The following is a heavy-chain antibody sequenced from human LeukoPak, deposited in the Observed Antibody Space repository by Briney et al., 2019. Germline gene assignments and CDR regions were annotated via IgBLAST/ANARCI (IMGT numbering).Heavy chain of an antibody. CDR1: GGSISSSSYY. V-gene: IGHV4-39*01. J-gene: IGHJ4*02. D-gene: IGHD6-13*01. Sequence: TSETLSLTCTVSGGSISSSSYYWGWIRQPPGKGLEWIGSIYYSGCTYYNPSLKSRVTISVDTSKNQFSLKLSSVTAADTAVYYCARVIIAAAGVDYWGQGTLVTVSS. CDR2: IYYSGCT. CDR3: ARVIIAAAGVDY.